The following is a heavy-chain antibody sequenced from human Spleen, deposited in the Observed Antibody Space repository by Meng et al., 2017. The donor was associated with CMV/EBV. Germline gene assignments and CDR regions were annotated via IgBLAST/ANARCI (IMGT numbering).Heavy chain of an antibody. Sequence: GGSLRLSCAASGFTFSSYWMSWVRQAPGKGLEWVASISWNGANTASADSVKGRFTVSRDNAKNSLYLQMNSLRVEDTALYYCAKEGIGGFDHWGQGTLVTVSS. V-gene: IGHV3-20*04. CDR2: ISWNGANT. J-gene: IGHJ4*02. CDR1: GFTFSSYW. D-gene: IGHD2-21*01. CDR3: AKEGIGGFDH.